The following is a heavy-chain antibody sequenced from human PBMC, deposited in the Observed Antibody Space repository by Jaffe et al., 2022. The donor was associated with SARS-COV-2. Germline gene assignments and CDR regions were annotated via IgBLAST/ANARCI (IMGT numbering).Heavy chain of an antibody. CDR1: GFTFSSYS. V-gene: IGHV3-21*01. CDR3: ARDWSSTVTPRHYGMDV. J-gene: IGHJ6*02. CDR2: ISSSSSYI. D-gene: IGHD4-4*01. Sequence: EVQLVESGGGLVKPGGSLRLSCAASGFTFSSYSMNWVRQAPGKGLEWVSSISSSSSYIYYADSVKGRFTISRDNAKNSLYLQMNSLRAEDTAVYYCARDWSSTVTPRHYGMDVWGQGTTVTVSS.